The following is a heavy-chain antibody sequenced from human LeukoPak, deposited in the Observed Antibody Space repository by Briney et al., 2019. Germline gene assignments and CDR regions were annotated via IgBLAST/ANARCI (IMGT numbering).Heavy chain of an antibody. D-gene: IGHD5-18*01. Sequence: PSETLSLTYAVYGGSFSGYYWSWIRQPPGKGLEWIGEINHSGSTNYNPSLESRVTISVDTSKNQFSLKLSSVTAADTAVYYCAREREYSYGDFDYWGQGTLVTVSS. CDR2: INHSGST. J-gene: IGHJ4*02. CDR3: AREREYSYGDFDY. CDR1: GGSFSGYY. V-gene: IGHV4-34*01.